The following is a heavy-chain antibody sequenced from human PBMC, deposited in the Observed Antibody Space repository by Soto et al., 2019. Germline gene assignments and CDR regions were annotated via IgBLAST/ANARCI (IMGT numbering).Heavy chain of an antibody. CDR3: ARVSGIYYYGMDV. CDR1: GGSFSGYY. V-gene: IGHV4-34*01. D-gene: IGHD3-10*01. CDR2: INHSGST. J-gene: IGHJ6*02. Sequence: PSETLSLTCAVYGGSFSGYYWSWIRQPPGKGLEWIGEINHSGSTNYNPSLKSRVTISVDTSKNQDSLKLSSVTAADTAVYYCARVSGIYYYGMDVWGQGTTVT.